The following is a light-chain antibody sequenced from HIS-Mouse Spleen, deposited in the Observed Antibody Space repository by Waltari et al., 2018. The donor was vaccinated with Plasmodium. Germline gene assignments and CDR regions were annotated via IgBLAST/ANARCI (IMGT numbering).Light chain of an antibody. V-gene: IGLV3-1*01. CDR1: KLGDKY. J-gene: IGLJ2*01. CDR3: QAWDSSTVV. Sequence: SYELTQPPSVSVSPGQTASITCSGDKLGDKYACWYRQKPGQSPLLVIYQDSKRPSGIPERFSGSNSGNTATLTISGTQAMDEADYYCQAWDSSTVVFGGGTKLTVL. CDR2: QDS.